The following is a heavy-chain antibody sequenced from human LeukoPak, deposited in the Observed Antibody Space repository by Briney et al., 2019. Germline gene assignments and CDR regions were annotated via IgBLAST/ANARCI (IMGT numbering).Heavy chain of an antibody. J-gene: IGHJ3*02. CDR2: INPSGGST. V-gene: IGHV1-46*01. Sequence: ASVKVSCKASGYTFTSYYMHWVRQAPGQGLEWMGIINPSGGSTSYTQKFQGRVTMTRDTSTSTVYMELSSLRSEVTAVYYCASSAGSGGFVTAFDIWGQGTMVTVSS. D-gene: IGHD2-15*01. CDR1: GYTFTSYY. CDR3: ASSAGSGGFVTAFDI.